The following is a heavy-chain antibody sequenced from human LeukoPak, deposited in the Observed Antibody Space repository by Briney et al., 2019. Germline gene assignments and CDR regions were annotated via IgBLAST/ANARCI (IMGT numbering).Heavy chain of an antibody. CDR3: ARAVVPAADNWFDP. Sequence: PSETLSLTCTVSGDSISSGSYFWTWIRQPAGKGPEWIGRIYTSGSTNYNPSLKSRVTMSVDTSKNQFSLKLSSVTAADTAVYYCARAVVPAADNWFDPWGQGTLVTVSS. D-gene: IGHD2-2*01. V-gene: IGHV4-61*02. J-gene: IGHJ5*02. CDR2: IYTSGST. CDR1: GDSISSGSYF.